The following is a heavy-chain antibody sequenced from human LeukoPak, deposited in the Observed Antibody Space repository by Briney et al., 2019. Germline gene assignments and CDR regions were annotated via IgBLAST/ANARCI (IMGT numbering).Heavy chain of an antibody. CDR1: GGSFSVYC. CDR3: ARVPDYYGSGSYNWFDP. D-gene: IGHD3-10*01. CDR2: IYYSGST. V-gene: IGHV4-59*01. Sequence: SETLSLTCAVYGGSFSVYCWSWIRQPPGKGLGWIGYIYYSGSTNYNPSLKSRVTISVDTSKNQFSLKLSSVTAADTAVYYCARVPDYYGSGSYNWFDPWGQGTLVTVSS. J-gene: IGHJ5*02.